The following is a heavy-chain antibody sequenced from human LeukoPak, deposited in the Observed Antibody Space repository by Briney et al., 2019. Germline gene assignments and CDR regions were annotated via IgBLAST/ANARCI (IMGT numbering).Heavy chain of an antibody. Sequence: PGESLKISCAASGFTFSSYEMNWVRQAPGKGLEWVSYSSFSGSTIYYADSVKGRFTISRDNAKNSLYVQMNSLRAEDTAVYYCARGGYYDSSGYYYVGYFHHWGQGTLVTVSS. CDR1: GFTFSSYE. CDR2: SSFSGSTI. J-gene: IGHJ1*01. CDR3: ARGGYYDSSGYYYVGYFHH. D-gene: IGHD3-22*01. V-gene: IGHV3-48*03.